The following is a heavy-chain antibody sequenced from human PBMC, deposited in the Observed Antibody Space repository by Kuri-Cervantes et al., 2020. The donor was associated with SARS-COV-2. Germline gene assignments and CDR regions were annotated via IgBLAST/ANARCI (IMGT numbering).Heavy chain of an antibody. CDR2: ISGGGGDT. V-gene: IGHV3-23*01. J-gene: IGHJ4*02. CDR3: AKPGDYDFGSGGYFDY. D-gene: IGHD3-3*01. CDR1: GFTFRSYA. Sequence: GESLKISCAASGFTFRSYAMNWVRQAPGKGLEWVSGISGGGGDTYYADSVKGRFTISRDNSKNTLYLQMNSLRAEDTAVYYCAKPGDYDFGSGGYFDYWGQGTLVTVSS.